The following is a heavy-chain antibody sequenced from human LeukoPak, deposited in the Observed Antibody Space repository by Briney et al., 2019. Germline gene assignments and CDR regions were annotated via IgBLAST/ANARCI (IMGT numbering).Heavy chain of an antibody. CDR1: GYIFTNYD. V-gene: IGHV1-46*01. CDR3: ARAGRAVVVITPDAFDI. J-gene: IGHJ3*02. D-gene: IGHD3-22*01. Sequence: ASVKVSCKASGYIFTNYDMHWVRQAPGQGLEWMGIINPSGGRTSYPQKFQGRVTMTRDTSTSTVYMEVSSLRSEDTAVYYCARAGRAVVVITPDAFDIWGQGTMVTVSS. CDR2: INPSGGRT.